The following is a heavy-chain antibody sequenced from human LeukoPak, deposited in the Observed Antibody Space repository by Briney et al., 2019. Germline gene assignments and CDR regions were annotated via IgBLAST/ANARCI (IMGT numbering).Heavy chain of an antibody. V-gene: IGHV1-69*13. D-gene: IGHD2-21*01. Sequence: EASVKVSCKASGGTFSSYAISWVRQAPGQGLEWMGGIIPIFGTANYAKKFQGRVTITADESTSTAYMELSSLRSEDTAVYYCARVDCGGGCYPDYYYMDVWGKGTTVTVSS. CDR3: ARVDCGGGCYPDYYYMDV. CDR1: GGTFSSYA. J-gene: IGHJ6*03. CDR2: IIPIFGTA.